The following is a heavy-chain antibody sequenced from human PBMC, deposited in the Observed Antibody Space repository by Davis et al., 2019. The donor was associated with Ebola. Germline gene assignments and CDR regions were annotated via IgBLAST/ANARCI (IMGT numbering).Heavy chain of an antibody. D-gene: IGHD6-19*01. CDR1: GEFLSGYY. Sequence: PSETLSLTCAVYGEFLSGYYWTWTRQSPGKGLEWIGEINHSGRTNYNPSLKSRVTISLDTSKNQFSLKLSSVTAADTALYYCAGIRGQWLEDWGQGTLVTVSS. CDR2: INHSGRT. V-gene: IGHV4-34*01. J-gene: IGHJ4*02. CDR3: AGIRGQWLED.